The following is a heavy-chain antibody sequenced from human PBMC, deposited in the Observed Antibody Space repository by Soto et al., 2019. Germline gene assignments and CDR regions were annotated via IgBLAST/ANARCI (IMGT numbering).Heavy chain of an antibody. V-gene: IGHV5-51*01. CDR2: IYPGDSDT. CDR3: ARSRDNWFDP. J-gene: IGHJ5*02. Sequence: GGFLKISCKGSWYSFTRYLIGWVRQMPGKGLEWMGIIYPGDSDTRYSPSFQGQVTISADKSISTAYLQWSSLKASDTAMYYCARSRDNWFDPWGQGTLVTVSS. CDR1: WYSFTRYL.